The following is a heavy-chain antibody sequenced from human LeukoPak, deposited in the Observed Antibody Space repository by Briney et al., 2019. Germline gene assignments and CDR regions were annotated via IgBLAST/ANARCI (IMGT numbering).Heavy chain of an antibody. V-gene: IGHV1-69*13. Sequence: ASVKVSCKASGGTFSSYAISWVRQAPGQGLEWMGGIIPIFGTANYAQKFQGRVTITADESTSTAYMELSSLRSEDTAVYYCAREPQGQQLPDAFDIWGQGTMVAVSS. J-gene: IGHJ3*02. CDR1: GGTFSSYA. CDR3: AREPQGQQLPDAFDI. D-gene: IGHD6-13*01. CDR2: IIPIFGTA.